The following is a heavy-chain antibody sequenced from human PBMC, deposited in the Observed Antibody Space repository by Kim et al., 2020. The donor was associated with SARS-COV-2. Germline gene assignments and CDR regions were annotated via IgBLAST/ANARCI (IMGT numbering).Heavy chain of an antibody. J-gene: IGHJ4*02. Sequence: VKGRFTISGDNAKNSLYLQMNRLRAEDTALYYCAKETDYYGSGSYPTFDYWGQGTLVTVSS. V-gene: IGHV3-9*01. CDR3: AKETDYYGSGSYPTFDY. D-gene: IGHD3-10*01.